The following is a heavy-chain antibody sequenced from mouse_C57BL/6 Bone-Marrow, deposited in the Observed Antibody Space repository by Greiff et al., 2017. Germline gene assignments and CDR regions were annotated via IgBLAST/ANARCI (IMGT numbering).Heavy chain of an antibody. CDR2: IRNKANGYTT. CDR3: ARDRDWYFDV. J-gene: IGHJ1*03. CDR1: GFTFTDYY. V-gene: IGHV7-3*01. Sequence: EVKLVESGGGLVQPGGSLSLSCAASGFTFTDYYMSWVRQPPGKALEWLGFIRNKANGYTTEYSASVKGRFTISRDNSQSILYLQMNALRAEDSATYYCARDRDWYFDVWGTGTTVTVSS.